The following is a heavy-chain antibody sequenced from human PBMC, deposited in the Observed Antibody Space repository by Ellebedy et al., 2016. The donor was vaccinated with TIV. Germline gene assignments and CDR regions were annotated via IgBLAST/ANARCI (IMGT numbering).Heavy chain of an antibody. D-gene: IGHD3-10*01. CDR3: ARLYGSGSYRWTNYGMDV. Sequence: GESLKISCKGSGYSFTSYWIGWVRQMPGKGLEWMGIIYPGDFDTRYSPSFQGQVTISADKSISTAYLQWSSLKASDTAMYYCARLYGSGSYRWTNYGMDVWGQGTTVTVSS. CDR2: IYPGDFDT. V-gene: IGHV5-51*01. J-gene: IGHJ6*02. CDR1: GYSFTSYW.